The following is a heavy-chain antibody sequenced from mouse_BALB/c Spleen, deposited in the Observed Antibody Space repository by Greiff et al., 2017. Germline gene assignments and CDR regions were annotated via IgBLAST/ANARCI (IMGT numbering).Heavy chain of an antibody. D-gene: IGHD1-1*01. Sequence: EVNLVESGGGLVQPGGSLRLSCATSGFTFSDFYMEWVRQPPGKRLEWIAASRNKANDYTTEYSASVKGRFIVSRDTSQSILYLQMNALRAEDTAIYYCARAYYYGSLDYWGQGTTLTVSS. CDR1: GFTFSDFY. CDR3: ARAYYYGSLDY. J-gene: IGHJ2*01. V-gene: IGHV7-1*02. CDR2: SRNKANDYTT.